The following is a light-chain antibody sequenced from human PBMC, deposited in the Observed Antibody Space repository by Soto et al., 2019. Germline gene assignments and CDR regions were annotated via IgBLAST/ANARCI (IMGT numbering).Light chain of an antibody. CDR1: RSISTW. CDR3: QQYDGYPLT. V-gene: IGKV1-5*03. J-gene: IGKJ4*01. Sequence: DIQMTQSPSTLSASVGDRVTITCRASRSISTWLAWFQQKPVKAPNLLIYKASSLQSGVPSRFSGSGSGTEFTLTISSLQPGDSATYYCQQYDGYPLTFGGGTRVEIK. CDR2: KAS.